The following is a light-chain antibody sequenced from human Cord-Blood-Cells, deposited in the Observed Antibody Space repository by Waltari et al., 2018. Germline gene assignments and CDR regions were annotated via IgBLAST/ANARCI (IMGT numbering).Light chain of an antibody. Sequence: DIVMTQSPDSLAVSLGERATINCKPSQRVLYSSNNKNYLAWYQQKPGQPPKLIIYWASTRESGVPDRFSGSGSGTDFTLTISSLQAEDVAVYYCQQYYSTPYTFGQGTKLEIK. CDR3: QQYYSTPYT. CDR1: QRVLYSSNNKNY. V-gene: IGKV4-1*01. CDR2: WAS. J-gene: IGKJ2*01.